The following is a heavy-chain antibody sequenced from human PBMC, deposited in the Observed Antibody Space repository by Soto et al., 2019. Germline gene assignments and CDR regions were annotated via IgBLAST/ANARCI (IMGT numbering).Heavy chain of an antibody. CDR2: IYYSGST. D-gene: IGHD3-22*01. J-gene: IGHJ4*02. CDR3: ARNYDSSGYSFDY. V-gene: IGHV4-31*03. CDR1: GGSISSGGYY. Sequence: SETLSLTCTVSGGSISSGGYYWSWIRQHPGKGLEWIGYIYYSGSTYYNPSLKSRVTISVDTSKNQFSLKLSSVTAADTAVYYCARNYDSSGYSFDYWGQGTLVTVSS.